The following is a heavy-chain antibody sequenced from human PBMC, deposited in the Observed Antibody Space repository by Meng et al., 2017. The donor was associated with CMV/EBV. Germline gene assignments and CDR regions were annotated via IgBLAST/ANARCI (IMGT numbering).Heavy chain of an antibody. D-gene: IGHD6-13*01. Sequence: SGGTFSSYDISWVRQAPGQGLEWMGGIIPIFGTANYAQKFQGRVTITTDESTSTAYMELSSLRSEDTAVYYCATPSAGYSSSWYDYWGQGTLVTVSS. V-gene: IGHV1-69*05. J-gene: IGHJ4*02. CDR3: ATPSAGYSSSWYDY. CDR1: GGTFSSYD. CDR2: IIPIFGTA.